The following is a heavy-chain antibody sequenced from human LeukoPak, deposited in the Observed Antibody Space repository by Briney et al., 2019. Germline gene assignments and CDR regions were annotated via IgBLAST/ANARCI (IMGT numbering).Heavy chain of an antibody. CDR2: ISGSGGST. D-gene: IGHD6-13*01. CDR3: AKHLDYSSSHMDC. J-gene: IGHJ4*02. Sequence: GGSLRLSCAASGFTLSSYAMSWVRQAPGKGLEWVSAISGSGGSTYYADSVKGRFTISRDNSKNTLYLQMNSLRAEDTAVYYCAKHLDYSSSHMDCWGQGTQVTVSS. CDR1: GFTLSSYA. V-gene: IGHV3-23*01.